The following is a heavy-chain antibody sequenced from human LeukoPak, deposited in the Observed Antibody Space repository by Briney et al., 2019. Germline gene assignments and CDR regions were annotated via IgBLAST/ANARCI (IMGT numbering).Heavy chain of an antibody. CDR1: GFTFSSYS. CDR2: ISSSSSYI. Sequence: PGGSLRLSCAASGFTFSSYSMNWVRQAPGKGLEWVSSISSSSSYIYYADSVKGRFTISRDNAKNSLYLQMNSLRAEDTAVYYCARESIIYYYGMGVWGKGTTVTVSS. J-gene: IGHJ6*04. D-gene: IGHD3-16*01. V-gene: IGHV3-21*01. CDR3: ARESIIYYYGMGV.